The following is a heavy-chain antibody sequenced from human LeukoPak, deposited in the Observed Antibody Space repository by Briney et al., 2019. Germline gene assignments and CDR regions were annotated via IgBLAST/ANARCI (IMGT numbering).Heavy chain of an antibody. CDR1: GFTFTTYR. V-gene: IGHV3-48*01. CDR2: ISSSSSTI. Sequence: PGGSLRLSCAASGFTFTTYRMSWVRQAPGKGLEWVSYISSSSSTIYYADSVKGRFTISRDNAKNSLYLQMNSLRAEDTAVYYCARVFTGDYGDYQFDYWGQGTLVTASS. CDR3: ARVFTGDYGDYQFDY. D-gene: IGHD4-17*01. J-gene: IGHJ4*02.